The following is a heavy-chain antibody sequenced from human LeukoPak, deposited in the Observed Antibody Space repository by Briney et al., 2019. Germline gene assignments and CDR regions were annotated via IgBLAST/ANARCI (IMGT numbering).Heavy chain of an antibody. V-gene: IGHV1-2*02. Sequence: ASVKVSCKASGYTFTRYYMHWVRQAPGQGLEWMGWINPNSGGTNYAQKFQGRVTMTSDTSTRIVYMELSRLGSDDTAVYYCARGSSAMNYYFYGMDVWGQGSTVTVSS. CDR3: ARGSSAMNYYFYGMDV. J-gene: IGHJ6*02. CDR2: INPNSGGT. D-gene: IGHD2-2*01. CDR1: GYTFTRYY.